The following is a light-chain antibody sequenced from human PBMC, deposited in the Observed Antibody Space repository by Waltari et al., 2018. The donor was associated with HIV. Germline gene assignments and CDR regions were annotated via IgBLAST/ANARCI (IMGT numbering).Light chain of an antibody. CDR1: KLGDKF. CDR3: QAWDNKTGV. CDR2: QDT. J-gene: IGLJ1*01. V-gene: IGLV3-1*01. Sequence: SYDLIQPPSVSVSPGQTARITCSGAKLGDKFASWYQQSAGQSPVLVIYQDTKRPSGIPERFSGSNSGNTATLTINGTQPMDEADYYCQAWDNKTGVFGPGTKVTVV.